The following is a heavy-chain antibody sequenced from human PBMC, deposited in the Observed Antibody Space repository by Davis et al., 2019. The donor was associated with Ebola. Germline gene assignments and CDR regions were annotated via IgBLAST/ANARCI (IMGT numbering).Heavy chain of an antibody. CDR2: ISSSSSYI. J-gene: IGHJ5*02. D-gene: IGHD3-9*01. CDR3: ARTGVLRYFDWLFGEGFDP. V-gene: IGHV3-21*04. Sequence: GGSLRLSCAASGFTFSSYSMNWVRQAPGKGLEWVSSISSSSSYIYYADSVKGRFTISRDNAKNSLYLQMNSLRAEDTAVYYCARTGVLRYFDWLFGEGFDPWGQGTLVTVSS. CDR1: GFTFSSYS.